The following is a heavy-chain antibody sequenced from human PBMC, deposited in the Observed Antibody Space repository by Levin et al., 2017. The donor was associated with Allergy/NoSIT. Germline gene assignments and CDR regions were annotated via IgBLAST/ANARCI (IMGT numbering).Heavy chain of an antibody. CDR3: ARGRVGSNWFDP. Sequence: PGESLKISCKASGNSFTSYDISWVRQATGQGLEWMGWMNPKSGNTAYAQNFQGRVTMTRNTSISTAYMELSSLRSEDTAVYYCARGRVGSNWFDPWGQGTLVTVSS. CDR2: MNPKSGNT. J-gene: IGHJ5*02. D-gene: IGHD2-15*01. V-gene: IGHV1-8*01. CDR1: GNSFTSYD.